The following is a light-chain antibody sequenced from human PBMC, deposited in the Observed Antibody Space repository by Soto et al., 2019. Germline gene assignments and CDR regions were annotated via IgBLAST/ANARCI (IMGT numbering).Light chain of an antibody. CDR3: QQSYSTVWYT. CDR2: GAS. Sequence: DIPMTQSPSSLSASVGDRVTITCRASQPIATYLSWYQQRPGKAPKLLIYGASTLQSGVPSRFSGSGSGTDFTLTISGLQPDDFATYYCQQSYSTVWYTFGQGTRLEIK. V-gene: IGKV1-39*01. J-gene: IGKJ2*01. CDR1: QPIATY.